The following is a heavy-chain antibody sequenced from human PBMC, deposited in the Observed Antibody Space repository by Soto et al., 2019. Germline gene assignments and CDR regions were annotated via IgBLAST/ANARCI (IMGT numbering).Heavy chain of an antibody. CDR1: GFTFSSYG. Sequence: GGSLRLSCAASGFTFSSYGMHWVRQAPGKGLEWVAVISYDGSNKYYADSVKGRFTISRDNSKNTLYLQMNSLRAEDTAVYYCATTLVEAFDIWGQGTMVTVS. J-gene: IGHJ3*02. D-gene: IGHD1-26*01. V-gene: IGHV3-30*03. CDR3: ATTLVEAFDI. CDR2: ISYDGSNK.